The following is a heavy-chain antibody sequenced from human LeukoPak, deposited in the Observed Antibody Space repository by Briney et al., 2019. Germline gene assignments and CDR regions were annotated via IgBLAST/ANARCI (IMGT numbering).Heavy chain of an antibody. CDR3: ARAGLTGDWDGFDY. V-gene: IGHV3-7*01. Sequence: GGSLRLSCTASGFTFSSYWMSWVRQAPGKGLEWVANIKQDGSEKYYVDSVKGRFTISRDNAKNSLYLQMNSLRAEDTAVYYCARAGLTGDWDGFDYWGQGTLVTVSS. CDR2: IKQDGSEK. D-gene: IGHD7-27*01. CDR1: GFTFSSYW. J-gene: IGHJ4*02.